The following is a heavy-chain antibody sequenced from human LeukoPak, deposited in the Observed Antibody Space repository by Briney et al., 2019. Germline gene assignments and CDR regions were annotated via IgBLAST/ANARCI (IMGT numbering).Heavy chain of an antibody. J-gene: IGHJ4*02. V-gene: IGHV3-23*01. CDR1: GYTFTNCA. Sequence: GGSLRLSCVAPGYTFTNCAMSWVRPAPGGGLEWVSGIYYSGGDKYYADTVRGRCTISRDSSKNTLSLQMNSLTTEDTAVYYCAKGFSMTRDLFDYWGQGALVTVSS. CDR3: AKGFSMTRDLFDY. D-gene: IGHD2-8*01. CDR2: IYYSGGDK.